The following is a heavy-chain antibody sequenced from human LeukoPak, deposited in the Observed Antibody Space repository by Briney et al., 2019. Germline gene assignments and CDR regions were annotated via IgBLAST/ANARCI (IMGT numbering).Heavy chain of an antibody. J-gene: IGHJ4*02. CDR3: VGDYGAQGGYYFDY. CDR2: INHSGST. D-gene: IGHD4-17*01. CDR1: GGAFSGFY. Sequence: SETLSLPCAVYGGAFSGFYWSWIRPPPGEGLEWIGEINHSGSTNYNPSLKSRVTISVDTSKNQFSLKLSSVTAADTAVYYCVGDYGAQGGYYFDYWGQGTLVTVSS. V-gene: IGHV4-34*01.